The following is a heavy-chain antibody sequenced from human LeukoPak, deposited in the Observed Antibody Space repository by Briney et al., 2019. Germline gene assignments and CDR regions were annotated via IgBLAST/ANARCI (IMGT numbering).Heavy chain of an antibody. Sequence: SSQTLSLTCTVSGRSISIRSYYWGWICQPPAKGLEWIGPIYYYQSTYYNPSLKSRVTISVDTSKNQFSLKISYVAAADTAVYYCARHISTTVPGYWYFDLWGRGTLVTVSS. V-gene: IGHV4-39*01. D-gene: IGHD4-17*01. J-gene: IGHJ2*01. CDR2: IYYYQST. CDR3: ARHISTTVPGYWYFDL. CDR1: GRSISIRSYY.